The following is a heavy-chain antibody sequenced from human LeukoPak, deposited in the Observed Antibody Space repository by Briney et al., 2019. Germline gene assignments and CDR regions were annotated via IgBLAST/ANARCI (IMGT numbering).Heavy chain of an antibody. CDR3: ARGYSTEYCSGGACPFEY. Sequence: SETLSLTRTVSGGSISDDGYYWSWIRQHPGKGLEWIGYIHYSGNTHHNPSLESRLTISADTSKHQFSLKLTSVTAADTAVYYCARGYSTEYCSGGACPFEYWGQGTLVTVSS. V-gene: IGHV4-31*03. CDR2: IHYSGNT. D-gene: IGHD2-15*01. J-gene: IGHJ4*02. CDR1: GGSISDDGYY.